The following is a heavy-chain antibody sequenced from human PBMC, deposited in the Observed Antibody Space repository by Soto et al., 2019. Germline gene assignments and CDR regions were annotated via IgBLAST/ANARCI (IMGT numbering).Heavy chain of an antibody. J-gene: IGHJ5*02. CDR3: GRSRPWQYMRLFDP. CDR1: GGSISSYY. D-gene: IGHD1-26*01. CDR2: IYYSGST. Sequence: SETLSLTCTVSGGSISSYYWSWIRQPPGKGLEWIGYIYYSGSTNYNPSLKSRVTISVDTSKNQFSLKLSSVTAADTAVYYCGRSRPWQYMRLFDPCRRGPLVTLSS. V-gene: IGHV4-59*01.